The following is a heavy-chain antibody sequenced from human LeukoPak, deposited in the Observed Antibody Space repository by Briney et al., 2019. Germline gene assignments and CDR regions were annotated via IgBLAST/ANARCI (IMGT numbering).Heavy chain of an antibody. V-gene: IGHV4-39*01. D-gene: IGHD6-19*01. CDR3: VKSGGYGLIDY. J-gene: IGHJ4*02. CDR1: GASISGSGYY. Sequence: SETLSLTCAVSGASISGSGYYLGWIRQPPGKGLEWIGNIYYTGSTYYNASLQSRVNISIDMSKNQFSLRLSSVTAADTAMYYCVKSGGYGLIDYWGQGTLVTVPS. CDR2: IYYTGST.